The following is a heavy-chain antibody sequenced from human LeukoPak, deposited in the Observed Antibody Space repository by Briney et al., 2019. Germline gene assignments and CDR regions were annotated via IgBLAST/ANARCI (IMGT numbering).Heavy chain of an antibody. D-gene: IGHD6-19*01. V-gene: IGHV4-39*01. CDR2: IYYSGST. CDR3: ASRPRGLSSGWLDDY. J-gene: IGHJ4*02. Sequence: SQTLSLTCTVSGGSISSSSYYWGWIRQPPGKGLEWIGSIYYSGSTYYNPSLKSRVTISVDTSKNQFSLKLSSVTAADTAVYYCASRPRGLSSGWLDDYWGQGTLVTVSS. CDR1: GGSISSSSYY.